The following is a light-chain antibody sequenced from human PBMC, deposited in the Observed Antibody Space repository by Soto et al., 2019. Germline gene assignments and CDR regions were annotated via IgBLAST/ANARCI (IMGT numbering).Light chain of an antibody. CDR3: QQYYSTPRT. CDR1: QSVLYSSNNKNY. V-gene: IGKV4-1*01. CDR2: WAS. Sequence: DIVMTQSPDSLAVSLGERATINCKSSQSVLYSSNNKNYLTWYQQKPGQPPKLLIYWASTRESGVPDRFSGSGSGPDFTLTISSLQAEDLAVDDFQQYYSTPRTFGQGTQVEIK. J-gene: IGKJ1*01.